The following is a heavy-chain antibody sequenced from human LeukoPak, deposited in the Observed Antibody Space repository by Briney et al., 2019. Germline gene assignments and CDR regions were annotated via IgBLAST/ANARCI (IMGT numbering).Heavy chain of an antibody. Sequence: ASVKVSCKASGYTFTNYDINWVRQAPGQGLEWMGRINPNSGGTNYAQKFQGRVTMTRDTSISTAYMELSRLRSDDTAVYYCARTPSYDFWSGYYFDYWGQGTLVTVSS. V-gene: IGHV1-2*06. J-gene: IGHJ4*02. D-gene: IGHD3-3*01. CDR2: INPNSGGT. CDR3: ARTPSYDFWSGYYFDY. CDR1: GYTFTNYD.